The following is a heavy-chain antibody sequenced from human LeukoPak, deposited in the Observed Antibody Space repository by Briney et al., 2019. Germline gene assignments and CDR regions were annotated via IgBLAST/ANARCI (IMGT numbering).Heavy chain of an antibody. CDR2: IYYSRST. CDR1: GPSISSSSYY. CDR3: ARVVGATLFDY. Sequence: SETLSLTCTVSGPSISSSSYYWGWIRQLPGKGPEWIARIYYSRSTYYNPSLKSRVTISVDTSKNQFSLQLSAVTAADTGVYYCARVVGATLFDYWGQGTLVTVSS. D-gene: IGHD1-26*01. V-gene: IGHV4-39*07. J-gene: IGHJ4*02.